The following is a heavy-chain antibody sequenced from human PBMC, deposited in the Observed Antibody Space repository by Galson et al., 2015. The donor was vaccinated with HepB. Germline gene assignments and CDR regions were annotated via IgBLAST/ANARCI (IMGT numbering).Heavy chain of an antibody. Sequence: SLRLSCAASGFTFSSFAMHWVRQPPGKGLEWVAVISYDGSNKYYADSVKGRFTISRDNSKNTLYLQVNSLRAEDTAVYYCARDRAAYSSGWYSRFDYWGQGTLVTVSS. CDR2: ISYDGSNK. D-gene: IGHD6-19*01. V-gene: IGHV3-30-3*01. CDR1: GFTFSSFA. CDR3: ARDRAAYSSGWYSRFDY. J-gene: IGHJ4*02.